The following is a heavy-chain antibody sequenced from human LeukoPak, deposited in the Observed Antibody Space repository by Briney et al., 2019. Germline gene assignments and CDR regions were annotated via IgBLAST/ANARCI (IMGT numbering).Heavy chain of an antibody. V-gene: IGHV3-43*01. D-gene: IGHD6-19*01. Sequence: PGGSLRLSCAASGFTFDDYTMHWVRQAPGKGLEWVSLISWDGGSTYYADSVKGRFTISRDNSKNSLYLQMNSLRTEDTALYYCAKDNGSGWPGDGMDVWGQGTTVTVSS. CDR3: AKDNGSGWPGDGMDV. CDR1: GFTFDDYT. CDR2: ISWDGGST. J-gene: IGHJ6*02.